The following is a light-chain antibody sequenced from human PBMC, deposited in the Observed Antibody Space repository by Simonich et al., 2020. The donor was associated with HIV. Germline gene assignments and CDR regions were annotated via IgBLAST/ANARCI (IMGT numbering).Light chain of an antibody. V-gene: IGKV4-1*01. CDR3: QQYNNWWT. J-gene: IGKJ1*01. CDR2: WAS. CDR1: QSVLYSSNNKNY. Sequence: DIVMTQSPDSLAVSLGARATINCKSSQSVLYSSNNKNYLAWYQQKPGQPPKLLIYWASTRESGVPDRFSGSGSGTDFTLTISSMQSEDFAVYYCQQYNNWWTFGQGTKVEIK.